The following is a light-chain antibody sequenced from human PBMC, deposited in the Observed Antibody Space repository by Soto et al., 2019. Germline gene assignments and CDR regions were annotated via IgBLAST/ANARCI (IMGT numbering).Light chain of an antibody. Sequence: EFVLTRSPGTLSLSPGKISPLSCRASQTVRNNYLAWYKQKPGQAPKLLIYDASSRATGIPDRLSGGGSGTDFTLTISRMEPEDFAVYYCQQYGSPGTFGQGTQVDI. CDR3: QQYGSPGT. CDR2: DAS. J-gene: IGKJ1*01. CDR1: QTVRNNY. V-gene: IGKV3-20*01.